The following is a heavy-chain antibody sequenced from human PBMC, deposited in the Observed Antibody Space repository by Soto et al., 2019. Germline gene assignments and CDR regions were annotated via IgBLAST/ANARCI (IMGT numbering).Heavy chain of an antibody. CDR2: ISYDGSNK. Sequence: QVQLVESGGGVVQPGRSLRLSCAASGFTFSSYAMHWVRQAPGKGLEWVAVISYDGSNKYYADSVKGRFTISRDNSKNTRYLQMNSLRAEDTAVYYCARDGGSHFDYWGQGTLVTVSS. CDR3: ARDGGSHFDY. J-gene: IGHJ4*02. CDR1: GFTFSSYA. V-gene: IGHV3-30-3*01.